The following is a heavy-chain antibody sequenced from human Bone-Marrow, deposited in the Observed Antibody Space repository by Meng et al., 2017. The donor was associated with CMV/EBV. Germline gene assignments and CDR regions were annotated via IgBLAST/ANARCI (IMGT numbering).Heavy chain of an antibody. Sequence: SLKISCVASGFSLDDYAMHWVRQAPGKGLEWVSGISWDSSDIGHADFVKGRFTIARDNAKNSLYLQTNSLGTEDTALYYCARYGDPFDLWGQGTLVTVSS. D-gene: IGHD2-21*02. J-gene: IGHJ4*02. CDR3: ARYGDPFDL. CDR1: GFSLDDYA. CDR2: ISWDSSDI. V-gene: IGHV3-9*01.